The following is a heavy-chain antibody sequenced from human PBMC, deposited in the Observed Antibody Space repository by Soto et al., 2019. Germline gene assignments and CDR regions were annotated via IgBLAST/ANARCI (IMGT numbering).Heavy chain of an antibody. CDR1: GGSIGSSSYY. J-gene: IGHJ5*02. Sequence: PSETLSLTCTVSGGSIGSSSYYWGWIRQPPGKGLEWIGSIYYSGSTYYNPSLKSRVTISVDTSKNQFSLKLSSVTAADTAVYYCAASSTSSHGPWGQGTLVTVSS. CDR3: AASSTSSHGP. V-gene: IGHV4-39*01. D-gene: IGHD2-2*01. CDR2: IYYSGST.